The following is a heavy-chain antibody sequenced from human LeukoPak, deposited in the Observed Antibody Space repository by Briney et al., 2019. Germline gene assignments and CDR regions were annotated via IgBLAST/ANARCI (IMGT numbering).Heavy chain of an antibody. J-gene: IGHJ6*03. Sequence: GRSLRLSCAASGFTFSRYSIHWVRQAPGKGLEWVAVISYDGSNKYYADSVRGRFTISRDNSKNTLYLQMNSLRAEDTAVYYCAKGRTMVRGVITKPLMNYYYYYMDVWGKGTTVTISS. CDR1: GFTFSRYS. CDR2: ISYDGSNK. D-gene: IGHD3-10*01. V-gene: IGHV3-30*04. CDR3: AKGRTMVRGVITKPLMNYYYYYMDV.